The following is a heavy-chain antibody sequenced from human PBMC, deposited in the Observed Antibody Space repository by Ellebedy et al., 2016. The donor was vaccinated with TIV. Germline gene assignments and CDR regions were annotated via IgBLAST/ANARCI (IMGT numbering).Heavy chain of an antibody. J-gene: IGHJ4*02. D-gene: IGHD3-16*01. CDR1: GYTFTGYY. CDR2: INPNSSAT. CDR3: ARGYVVADFDY. Sequence: ASVKVSCKASGYTFTGYYMHWLRPAPGQGLEWLGWINPNSSATKFAQKFQGRVTMTRDTSISAAYMELSRLTSADTAVYYCARGYVVADFDYWGLGTLVTVSS. V-gene: IGHV1-2*02.